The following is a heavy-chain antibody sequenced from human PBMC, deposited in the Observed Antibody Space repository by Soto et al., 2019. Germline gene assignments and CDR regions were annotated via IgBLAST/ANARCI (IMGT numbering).Heavy chain of an antibody. J-gene: IGHJ6*03. Sequence: ASVKVSCKASGGTFSSYTISWVRQAPGQGLEWMGRIIPILGIANYAQKFQGRVTITADKSTSTAYMELSSLRSEDTAVYYCAASTITMVRGYYYYYYMDVWGKGTTVTVSS. CDR1: GGTFSSYT. CDR3: AASTITMVRGYYYYYYMDV. D-gene: IGHD3-10*01. CDR2: IIPILGIA. V-gene: IGHV1-69*02.